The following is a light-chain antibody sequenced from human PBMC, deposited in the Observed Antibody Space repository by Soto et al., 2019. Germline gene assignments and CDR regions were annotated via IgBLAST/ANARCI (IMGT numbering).Light chain of an antibody. CDR3: SSYTSDSSYV. J-gene: IGLJ1*01. Sequence: QSALTQPASVSGSAGQSITISCTGTSSDVGLYDYVSWYQQHPGKAPQLMIYVVSNRPSGVSNRFSASKSGNTASLFISGLQAEDEADYYCSSYTSDSSYVFGSGTKVTVL. CDR2: VVS. CDR1: SSDVGLYDY. V-gene: IGLV2-14*01.